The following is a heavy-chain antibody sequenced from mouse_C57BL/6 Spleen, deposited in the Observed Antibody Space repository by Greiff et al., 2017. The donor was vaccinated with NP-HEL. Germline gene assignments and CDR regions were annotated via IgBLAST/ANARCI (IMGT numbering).Heavy chain of an antibody. CDR1: GYTFTSYW. CDR3: ARRGLYDYDVRYYYAMDY. Sequence: QVQLQQPGAELVMPGASVKLSCKASGYTFTSYWMPWVKQRPGQGLEWIGEIDPSDSYTNYNQKFKGKSTLTVDKSASTAYMQLSSLTSEDSAVYYCARRGLYDYDVRYYYAMDYWGQGTSVTVSS. CDR2: IDPSDSYT. V-gene: IGHV1-69*01. J-gene: IGHJ4*01. D-gene: IGHD2-4*01.